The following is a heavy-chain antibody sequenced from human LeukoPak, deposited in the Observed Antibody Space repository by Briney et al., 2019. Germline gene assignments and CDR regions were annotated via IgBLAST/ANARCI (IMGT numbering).Heavy chain of an antibody. CDR2: IYYSGST. V-gene: IGHV4-59*08. D-gene: IGHD3-3*01. CDR1: GGSISSYY. Sequence: PSETLSLTCTVSGGSISSYYWSWIRQPPGKGLEWIGYIYYSGSTNYNPSLKSRVSISVDTSKNQFSLKLSSVTAADTAVYYCARGQTADYDFWSGYLYNWFDPWGQGTLVTVSS. J-gene: IGHJ5*02. CDR3: ARGQTADYDFWSGYLYNWFDP.